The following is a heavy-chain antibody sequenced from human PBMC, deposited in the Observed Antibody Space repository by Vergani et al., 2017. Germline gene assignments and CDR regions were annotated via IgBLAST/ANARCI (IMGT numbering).Heavy chain of an antibody. V-gene: IGHV3-53*04. Sequence: EVQLVESGGGLVQPGGSLRLSCAASGFTVSSNYMSWVRQAPGKGLEWVSVIYSVGSTYYADSVKGRFTISRHNSKNTLYLQMNSLRAEDTAVYYCSRDWYSSGWQETPAYDYMDVWGKGTTVTVSS. D-gene: IGHD6-19*01. CDR1: GFTVSSNY. CDR2: IYSVGST. CDR3: SRDWYSSGWQETPAYDYMDV. J-gene: IGHJ6*03.